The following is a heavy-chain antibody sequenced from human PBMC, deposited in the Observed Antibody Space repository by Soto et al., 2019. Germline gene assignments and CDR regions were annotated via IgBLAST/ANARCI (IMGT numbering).Heavy chain of an antibody. V-gene: IGHV3-23*01. Sequence: PWWSLRLSCAASGFTFNSYTMAWVRKAPRKGLEWVSSISGSGGSPSYADSVQGRFTISRDNSRNTLSLQMNSLRAEDTATYYCAKARCSGNSCYVPDYWGQGSLVTVSS. CDR3: AKARCSGNSCYVPDY. CDR2: ISGSGGSP. CDR1: GFTFNSYT. J-gene: IGHJ4*01. D-gene: IGHD2-15*01.